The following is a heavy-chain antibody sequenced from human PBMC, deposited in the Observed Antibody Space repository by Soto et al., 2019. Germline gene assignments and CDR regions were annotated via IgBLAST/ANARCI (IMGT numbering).Heavy chain of an antibody. CDR1: GGTFSSYA. Sequence: QVQLVQSGAEVKKPGSSVKVSCKASGGTFSSYAISWVRQAPGQGLEWMGGIIPIVGTANYAQKFQGRVTIMAGKSTSRAYMELSSLSSEDTAVYYCASKGASYNYDSSGYWCLDYWGQGTLVTVSS. CDR2: IIPIVGTA. CDR3: ASKGASYNYDSSGYWCLDY. V-gene: IGHV1-69*06. D-gene: IGHD3-22*01. J-gene: IGHJ4*02.